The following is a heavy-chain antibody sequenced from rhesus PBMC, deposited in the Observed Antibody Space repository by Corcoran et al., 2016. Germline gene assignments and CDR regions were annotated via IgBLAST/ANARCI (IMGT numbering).Heavy chain of an antibody. J-gene: IGHJ4*01. D-gene: IGHD4-29*01. CDR1: GFTFGSYA. CDR3: AREAEAAVAVPDY. V-gene: IGHV1-198*02. CDR2: ILPLVGIT. Sequence: QVQLVQSGAEVKKPGASVKVSCKASGFTFGSYAINWVRQDPGKGLEWMGVILPLVGITNYEEKFQGRGTSTADTSTSTAYMELSSLRSEDTAVYYCAREAEAAVAVPDYCGQGVLVTVSS.